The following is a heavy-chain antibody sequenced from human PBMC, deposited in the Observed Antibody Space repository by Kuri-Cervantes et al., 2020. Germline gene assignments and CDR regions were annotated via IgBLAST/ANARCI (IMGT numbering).Heavy chain of an antibody. CDR1: GGSFSDYY. CDR3: ARGRGQQLVRRPNWFDP. Sequence: GSLRLSCAVYGGSFSDYYWTWIRQPPGKGLEWIGEINHSGSTSYNPSLKSRVTISVDTSKNQFSLKLSSVTAADTAVYYCARGRGQQLVRRPNWFDPWGQGTLVTDSS. J-gene: IGHJ5*02. V-gene: IGHV4-34*01. D-gene: IGHD6-13*01. CDR2: INHSGST.